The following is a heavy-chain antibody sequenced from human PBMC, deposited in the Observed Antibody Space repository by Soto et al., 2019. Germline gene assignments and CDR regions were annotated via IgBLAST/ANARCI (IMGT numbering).Heavy chain of an antibody. V-gene: IGHV4-31*03. CDR1: GGSISSGGYY. D-gene: IGHD3-16*01. CDR3: ARVNPLRGYNWFAP. Sequence: QVQLQESGPGLVKPSQTLSLTCTVSGGSISSGGYYWSWIRQHPGKGLEWIGYIYYSGSTYYNPSLKSRVTISVDTSKNQFSLKLSSVTAADTAVYYCARVNPLRGYNWFAPWGQGTLVTVSS. J-gene: IGHJ5*02. CDR2: IYYSGST.